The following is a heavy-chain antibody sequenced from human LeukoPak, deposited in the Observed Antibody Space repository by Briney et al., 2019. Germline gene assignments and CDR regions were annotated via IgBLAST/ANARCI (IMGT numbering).Heavy chain of an antibody. V-gene: IGHV4-31*03. D-gene: IGHD6-19*01. CDR3: ARGLKEWLALYHFDY. CDR1: GGSISSNGYY. CDR2: IYYSAST. Sequence: SQTLSLTCTVSGGSISSNGYYWSWIRQHPGKGLEWIGYIYYSASTYYNPSLKSRVSISVDSSKNQFSLKLSSVTAADTAVYHCARGLKEWLALYHFDYWGQGALVTVSS. J-gene: IGHJ4*02.